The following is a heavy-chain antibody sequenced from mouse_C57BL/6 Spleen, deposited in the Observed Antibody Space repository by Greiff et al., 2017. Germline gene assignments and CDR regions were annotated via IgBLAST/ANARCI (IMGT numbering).Heavy chain of an antibody. V-gene: IGHV1-26*01. J-gene: IGHJ4*01. D-gene: IGHD2-5*01. Sequence: EVQLQQSGPELVKPGASVKISCKASGYTFTDYYMNWVKQSHGKSLEWIGDINPNNGGTSYNQKFKGKATLTVDQSSSTAYMELRSLPSEDSAVYYCASIYSNYDYYAMDYWGQGTSVTVSS. CDR2: INPNNGGT. CDR1: GYTFTDYY. CDR3: ASIYSNYDYYAMDY.